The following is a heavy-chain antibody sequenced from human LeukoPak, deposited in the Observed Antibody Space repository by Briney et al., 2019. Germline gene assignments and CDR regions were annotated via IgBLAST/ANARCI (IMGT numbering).Heavy chain of an antibody. D-gene: IGHD6-13*01. CDR1: GFSFSTYT. Sequence: GGSLRLSCAASGFSFSTYTMNWVRQAPGKGLDWVSYISSSSSTIYYADSVKGRFTISRDNANNSLYLQLNSLRDEDTAVYYCARARRYRSSWYHDYWGQGSLVTVSS. CDR2: ISSSSSTI. V-gene: IGHV3-48*02. J-gene: IGHJ4*02. CDR3: ARARRYRSSWYHDY.